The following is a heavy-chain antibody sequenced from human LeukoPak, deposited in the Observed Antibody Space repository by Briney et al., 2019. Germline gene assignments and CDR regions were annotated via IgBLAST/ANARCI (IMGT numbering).Heavy chain of an antibody. CDR1: GGSISSSSYY. Sequence: SETLSLTCTVSGGSISSSSYYWGWIRQPPGKGLEWIGSIYCSGSTYYNPSLKSRVTISVDTSKNQFSLKLSSVTAADTAVYYCASTVEWGQGTLVTVSS. CDR2: IYCSGST. D-gene: IGHD4-17*01. V-gene: IGHV4-39*07. J-gene: IGHJ4*02. CDR3: ASTVE.